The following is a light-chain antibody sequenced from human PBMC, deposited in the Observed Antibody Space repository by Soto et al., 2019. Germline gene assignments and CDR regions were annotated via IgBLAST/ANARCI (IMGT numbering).Light chain of an antibody. V-gene: IGKV3-20*01. J-gene: IGKJ1*01. CDR3: QHYGDSRT. CDR1: QSVSSSY. Sequence: EIVLTQSPGTLSLSPGESATLSCRASQSVSSSYLAWYQQKPGQAPRLLMYGASSRATGIPDRFSGSGSGTDFTLTISRLEPEEFAVYYCQHYGDSRTFGQGTKVEIK. CDR2: GAS.